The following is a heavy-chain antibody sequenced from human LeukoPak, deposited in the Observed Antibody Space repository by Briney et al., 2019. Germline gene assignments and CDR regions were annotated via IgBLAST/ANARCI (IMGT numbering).Heavy chain of an antibody. CDR1: GYTFTGNF. CDR2: INPQSGAT. J-gene: IGHJ4*02. V-gene: IGHV1-2*02. Sequence: ASVKVSCKASGYTFTGNFMHWVRQAPGQGLECMGWINPQSGATAYAQKFQGRVTMTSDTSISTAYMELSRLTSDDTAAYYCARGGVGWSFDYWGQGTLVTVSS. D-gene: IGHD6-19*01. CDR3: ARGGVGWSFDY.